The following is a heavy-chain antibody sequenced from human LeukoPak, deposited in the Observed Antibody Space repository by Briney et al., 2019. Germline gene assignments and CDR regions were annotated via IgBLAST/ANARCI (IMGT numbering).Heavy chain of an antibody. J-gene: IGHJ4*02. V-gene: IGHV3-23*01. CDR3: AKDKRSGWYWRY. Sequence: GGSLRLSCAASGFTFSSYAMSWVRQAPGKGLEWVSAISGSGGSTYYADSVKGRFTVSRDNSKNTLYLQMNSLRAEDTAVYYCAKDKRSGWYWRYWGQGTLVTVSS. D-gene: IGHD6-19*01. CDR1: GFTFSSYA. CDR2: ISGSGGST.